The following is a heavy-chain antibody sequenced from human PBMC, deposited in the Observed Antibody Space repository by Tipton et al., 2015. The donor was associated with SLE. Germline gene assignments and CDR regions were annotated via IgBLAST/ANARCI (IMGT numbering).Heavy chain of an antibody. J-gene: IGHJ5*02. V-gene: IGHV4-59*01. Sequence: TLSLTCNVSGGSISSYYWSWIRQPPGKGLEWIGYIYYSGSTNYNSSLKSRVTISVDTSKKQFSLKLNSVTAADTAVYYCARENGDYGGNWLDPWGQGTLVTVSS. CDR1: GGSISSYY. D-gene: IGHD4-23*01. CDR2: IYYSGST. CDR3: ARENGDYGGNWLDP.